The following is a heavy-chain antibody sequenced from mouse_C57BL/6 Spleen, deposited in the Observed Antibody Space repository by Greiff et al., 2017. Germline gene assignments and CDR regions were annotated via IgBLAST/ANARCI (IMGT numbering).Heavy chain of an antibody. CDR2: ISDGGSYT. Sequence: DVKLVESGGGLVKPGGSLKLSCAASGFTFSSYAMSWVRQTPEKRLEWVATISDGGSYTYYPDNVKGRFTISRDNAKNNLYLQISHLKSEDTAMYYCAMYTSTMITTPLAYWGQGTLVTVSA. D-gene: IGHD2-4*01. V-gene: IGHV5-4*03. J-gene: IGHJ3*01. CDR1: GFTFSSYA. CDR3: AMYTSTMITTPLAY.